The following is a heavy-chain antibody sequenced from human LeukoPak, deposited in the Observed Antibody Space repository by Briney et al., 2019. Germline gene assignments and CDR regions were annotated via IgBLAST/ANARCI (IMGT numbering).Heavy chain of an antibody. V-gene: IGHV5-51*01. Sequence: GESLKISCKGSGYTFTTYWIGWVRQMPGKGLEWMGIIYPGDSDPRYSPSFQGQVTISADKSISTAYLQWSSLKASDSAMYYCVRHGLGSNWFGFDYWGQGTLVTVSS. CDR3: VRHGLGSNWFGFDY. J-gene: IGHJ4*02. CDR1: GYTFTTYW. CDR2: IYPGDSDP. D-gene: IGHD6-13*01.